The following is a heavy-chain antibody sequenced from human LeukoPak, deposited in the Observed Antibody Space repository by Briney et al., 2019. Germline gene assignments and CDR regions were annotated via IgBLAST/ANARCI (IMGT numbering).Heavy chain of an antibody. D-gene: IGHD3/OR15-3a*01. Sequence: SETLSLTCSVSAGSISTFSWCWIRQPPGKGLGWIGYMYDTGSPNYNPSLKSGVTISVDPSRNQFSLKLSSVTAADTAVYYCARLILGWLDHFDSWGQGALVTVSS. CDR2: MYDTGSP. CDR1: AGSISTFS. J-gene: IGHJ4*02. V-gene: IGHV4-59*08. CDR3: ARLILGWLDHFDS.